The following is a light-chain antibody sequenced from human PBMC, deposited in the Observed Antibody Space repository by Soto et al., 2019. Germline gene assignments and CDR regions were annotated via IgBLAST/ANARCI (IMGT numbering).Light chain of an antibody. CDR1: SGYVGTYSL. CDR2: EGH. J-gene: IGLJ1*01. V-gene: IGLV2-23*01. Sequence: QSALAQPASASGSPVQSITISCTGASGYVGTYSLVSWYQQHPGKAPKVVIYEGHKRPSGVPDRFSGSTSVNTASLTISGLQTDDEADYYCCLYVGATTYVVGTGPKATV. CDR3: CLYVGATTYV.